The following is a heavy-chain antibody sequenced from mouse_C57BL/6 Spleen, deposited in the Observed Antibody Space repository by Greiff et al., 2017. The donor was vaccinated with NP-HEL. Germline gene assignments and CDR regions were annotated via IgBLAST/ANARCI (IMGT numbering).Heavy chain of an antibody. CDR2: IYPGDGDP. CDR3: ARFTVVEDYAMDY. J-gene: IGHJ4*01. CDR1: GYAFSSYW. Sequence: QVQLQQSGAELVKPGASVKISCKASGYAFSSYWMNWVKQRPGKGLEWIGQIYPGDGDPNYNGKFKGKATLTADKSSSTAYMQLSSLTSEDSAVYFCARFTVVEDYAMDYWGQGTSVTVSS. D-gene: IGHD1-1*01. V-gene: IGHV1-80*01.